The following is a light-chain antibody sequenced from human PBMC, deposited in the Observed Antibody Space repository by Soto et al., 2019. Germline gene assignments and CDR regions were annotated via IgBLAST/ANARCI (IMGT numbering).Light chain of an antibody. CDR1: QSIASY. J-gene: IGKJ5*01. CDR2: ATS. Sequence: EIVLTQSPGTLSLSPGERSTLXXRASQSIASYVAWYHQRPGQAPRLLXYATSNRATGVPVRFSGSGSGTEFTLTISSLETEDSGVYYCQQRNDWPRNTFGQGTRLEIK. V-gene: IGKV3-11*01. CDR3: QQRNDWPRNT.